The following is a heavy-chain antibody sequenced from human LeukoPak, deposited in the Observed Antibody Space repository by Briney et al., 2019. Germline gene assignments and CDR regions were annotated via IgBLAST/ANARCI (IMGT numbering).Heavy chain of an antibody. J-gene: IGHJ4*02. Sequence: VASVKVSCKASGYTFTDYYFHWVRQAPGQGLEWMGWINPNSGGTNYAQKFQGRVTMTTDTSTRTAYMELRSLRSDDTAVYYCARGGSGDYEDYWGQGTLVTVSS. CDR3: ARGGSGDYEDY. V-gene: IGHV1-2*02. CDR2: INPNSGGT. D-gene: IGHD3-16*01. CDR1: GYTFTDYY.